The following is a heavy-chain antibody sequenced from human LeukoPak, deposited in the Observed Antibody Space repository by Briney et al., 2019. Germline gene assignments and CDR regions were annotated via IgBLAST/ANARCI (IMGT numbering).Heavy chain of an antibody. CDR3: AREGEVTTYPMGYFDY. V-gene: IGHV3-33*01. CDR1: GFTFSSYG. CDR2: IWYDGSNK. J-gene: IGHJ4*02. Sequence: PGGSLRLSCAASGFTFSSYGMHWVRQAPGKGLEWVAVIWYDGSNKYYADSVKGRFTNSRDNSKNTLYLQMNSLRAEDTAVYYCAREGEVTTYPMGYFDYWGQGTLVTVSS. D-gene: IGHD4-11*01.